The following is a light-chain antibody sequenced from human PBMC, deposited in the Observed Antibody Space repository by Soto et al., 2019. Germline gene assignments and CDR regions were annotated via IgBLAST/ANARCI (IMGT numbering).Light chain of an antibody. Sequence: EVVMTQSPATLSVSPGERATLSCRASHSVSNNLAWYQHKPGQAPRLLIYGASTRATGIPARFGGSGSGTEFTLTISSLQSEDFAIFYCQQYNYWPETFGPGTKVDIK. CDR2: GAS. CDR3: QQYNYWPET. V-gene: IGKV3-15*01. J-gene: IGKJ3*01. CDR1: HSVSNN.